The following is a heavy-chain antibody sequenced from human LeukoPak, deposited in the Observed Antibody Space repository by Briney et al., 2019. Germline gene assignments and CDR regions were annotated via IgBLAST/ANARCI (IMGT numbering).Heavy chain of an antibody. CDR3: ARDPDYGSYFDY. D-gene: IGHD4-17*01. CDR2: TSSDGSSK. V-gene: IGHV3-30-3*01. J-gene: IGHJ4*02. Sequence: GGSLRLSCAASKFTFSTFAMHWVRQAPGKGLEWVALTSSDGSSKHYTDSVKGRFTISRDNSKKTLYLQMNSLRVEDTAVYYCARDPDYGSYFDYWGQGTLATVSS. CDR1: KFTFSTFA.